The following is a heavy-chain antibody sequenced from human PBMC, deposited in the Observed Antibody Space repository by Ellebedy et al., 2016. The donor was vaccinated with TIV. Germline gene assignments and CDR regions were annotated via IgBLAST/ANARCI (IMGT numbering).Heavy chain of an antibody. D-gene: IGHD3-10*01. J-gene: IGHJ6*03. CDR1: GYTFTGYY. V-gene: IGHV1-2*02. CDR3: ARGVMVRGVITYYYYMDV. CDR2: INPNSGGT. Sequence: ASVKVSXKASGYTFTGYYMHWVRQAPGQGLEWMGWINPNSGGTNYAQKFQGRVTMTRDTSISTAYMELSRLRSDDTAVYYCARGVMVRGVITYYYYMDVWGKGTTVTVSS.